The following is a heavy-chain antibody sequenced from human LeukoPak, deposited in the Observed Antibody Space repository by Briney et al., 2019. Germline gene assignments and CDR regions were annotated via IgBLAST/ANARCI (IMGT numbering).Heavy chain of an antibody. CDR1: GDSVSSNSAA. Sequence: SQTLSLTCAISGDSVSSNSAAWNWIRQSPSRGLEWLGRIYYRSKWYNDYAVSVKSRITINQDTSKNQFSLQLNSVTPEDTAVYYCARATYSDYDFDYWGQGTLVTVSS. CDR3: ARATYSDYDFDY. J-gene: IGHJ4*02. D-gene: IGHD5-12*01. V-gene: IGHV6-1*01. CDR2: IYYRSKWYN.